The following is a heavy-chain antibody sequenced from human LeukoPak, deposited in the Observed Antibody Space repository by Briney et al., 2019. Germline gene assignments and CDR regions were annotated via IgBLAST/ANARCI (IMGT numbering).Heavy chain of an antibody. Sequence: SETLSLTCAVYGGSFSGYYWRWIRQPPGKGLEWIGEINHSGSTNYNPSLKSRVTISVDTSKNQFSLKLSSVTAADTAVYYCARGRHRGGATTFSPDYWGQGTLVTVSS. D-gene: IGHD1-26*01. J-gene: IGHJ4*02. CDR3: ARGRHRGGATTFSPDY. CDR1: GGSFSGYY. V-gene: IGHV4-34*01. CDR2: INHSGST.